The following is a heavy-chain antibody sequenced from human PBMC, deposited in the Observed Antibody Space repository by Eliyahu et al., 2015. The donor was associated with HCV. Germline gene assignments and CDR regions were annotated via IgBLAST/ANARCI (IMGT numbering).Heavy chain of an antibody. CDR3: ARDPPITTDYALDV. J-gene: IGHJ6*02. CDR1: GFXVXSNX. D-gene: IGHD1-1*01. Sequence: EVQLVETGGGLIQPGGSLRXSCAASGFXVXSNXMSWVRQAPGKGLEWISFIYTDGRTFYADSVKGRFTTSRDISTNTVFLQINSLRAEDSAVYYCARDPPITTDYALDVWGQGTTVIVSS. CDR2: IYTDGRT. V-gene: IGHV3-53*02.